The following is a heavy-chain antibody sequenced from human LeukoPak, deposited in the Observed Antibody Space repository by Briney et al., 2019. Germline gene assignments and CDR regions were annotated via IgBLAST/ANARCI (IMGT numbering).Heavy chain of an antibody. D-gene: IGHD3-10*01. CDR2: ISSSGSTI. J-gene: IGHJ4*02. Sequence: GGSLRLSCAASGFTFGDYAMSWIRQAPGKGLEWVSYISSSGSTIYYADSVKGRFTISRDNAKNSLYLQMNSLRAEDTAVYYCARIPSYYYGSGMPYYFDYWGQGTLVTVSS. CDR1: GFTFGDYA. CDR3: ARIPSYYYGSGMPYYFDY. V-gene: IGHV3-11*01.